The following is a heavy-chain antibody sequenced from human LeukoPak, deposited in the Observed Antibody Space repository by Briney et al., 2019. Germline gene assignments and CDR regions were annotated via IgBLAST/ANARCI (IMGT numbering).Heavy chain of an antibody. J-gene: IGHJ5*02. V-gene: IGHV3-30*18. Sequence: GGSLRLSCAASGFTFSSYGMHWVRQAPGKGLEWVVVISYDGSNKYYADSVKGRFTISRDNSKNTLYLQMNSLRAEDTAVYYCAKDRNGCVDPWGQGTLVTVSS. CDR2: ISYDGSNK. CDR1: GFTFSSYG. CDR3: AKDRNGCVDP. D-gene: IGHD2-8*01.